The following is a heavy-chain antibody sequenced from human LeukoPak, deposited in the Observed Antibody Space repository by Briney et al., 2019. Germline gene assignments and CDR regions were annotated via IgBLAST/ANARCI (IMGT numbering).Heavy chain of an antibody. D-gene: IGHD3-16*01. J-gene: IGHJ3*02. CDR1: GFTFTTFA. Sequence: PGGSLRLSCAASGFTFTTFAMHWVRPAPGKGLVWVSRINSDGSSTTYADSVKGRFTISRDNAKNTLYLQMNSLRAEDTAVYYCARDRGENAFDIWGQGTMVTVTS. CDR2: INSDGSST. V-gene: IGHV3-74*03. CDR3: ARDRGENAFDI.